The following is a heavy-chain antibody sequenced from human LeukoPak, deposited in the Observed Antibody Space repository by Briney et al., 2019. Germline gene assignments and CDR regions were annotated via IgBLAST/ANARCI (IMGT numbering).Heavy chain of an antibody. CDR3: ARDRSGYCSGSSCYSSTIPFDY. D-gene: IGHD2-15*01. Sequence: ASVKVSCKASGGTFSSYAISWVRQAPGQGLEWMGRIIPIFGIANYAQKFQGRVTITADKSTSTAYMELSSLRSEDTAVYYCARDRSGYCSGSSCYSSTIPFDYWGQGTLVTVSS. CDR1: GGTFSSYA. J-gene: IGHJ4*02. CDR2: IIPIFGIA. V-gene: IGHV1-69*04.